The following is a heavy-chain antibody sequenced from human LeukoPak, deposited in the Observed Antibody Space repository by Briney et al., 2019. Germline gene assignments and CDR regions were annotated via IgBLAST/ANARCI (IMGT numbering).Heavy chain of an antibody. CDR2: ISSSGSTI. D-gene: IGHD3-10*01. Sequence: GGSLRLSCAASGFTFSDYYMSWIRQAPGKGLEWVSYISSSGSTIYYADSVKGRFTISRDDSKNTLYLQMNSLRAEDTAVYYCAKDRGDRMVRGPDYWGQGTLVTVSS. V-gene: IGHV3-11*01. J-gene: IGHJ4*02. CDR1: GFTFSDYY. CDR3: AKDRGDRMVRGPDY.